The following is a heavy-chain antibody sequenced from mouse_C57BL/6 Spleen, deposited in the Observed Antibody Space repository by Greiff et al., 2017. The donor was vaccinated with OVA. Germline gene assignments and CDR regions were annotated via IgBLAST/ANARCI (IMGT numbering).Heavy chain of an antibody. J-gene: IGHJ2*01. V-gene: IGHV1-52*01. Sequence: QVQLQQPGAELVRPGSSVKLSCKASGYTFTSYWMHWVKQRPIQGLEWIGNIDPSDSETHYNQKFKDKATLTVDKSSSTANMQLSSLTSEDTAVYYCARSRGQLGDYGGQGTTLTVSS. CDR1: GYTFTSYW. D-gene: IGHD4-1*02. CDR3: ARSRGQLGDY. CDR2: IDPSDSET.